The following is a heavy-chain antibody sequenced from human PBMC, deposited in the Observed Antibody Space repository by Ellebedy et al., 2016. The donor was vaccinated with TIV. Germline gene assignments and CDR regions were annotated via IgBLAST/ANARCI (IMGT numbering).Heavy chain of an antibody. CDR1: GYTFSDYG. V-gene: IGHV1-2*02. J-gene: IGHJ4*02. CDR2: INPKNGDT. CDR3: GRSGYGSGWSFDY. Sequence: AASVKVSCKTSGYTFSDYGISWVRQAPGQGLEWMGWINPKNGDTSYAQKFQGRVTMTRDPSISTAYMELSRLGSDDTAVYYCGRSGYGSGWSFDYWGQGTLVTVSS. D-gene: IGHD6-19*01.